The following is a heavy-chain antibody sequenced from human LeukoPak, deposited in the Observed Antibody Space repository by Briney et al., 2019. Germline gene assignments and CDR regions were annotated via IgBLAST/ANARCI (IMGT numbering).Heavy chain of an antibody. D-gene: IGHD2-2*01. CDR2: ISYDGSNK. J-gene: IGHJ4*02. CDR3: AKEFGYRSSTSCYELHY. V-gene: IGHV3-30*18. CDR1: GFTFSSYG. Sequence: PGGSLRLSCAASGFTFSSYGMHWVRQAPGKGLEWVAVISYDGSNKYYADSVKGRFTISRDNSKNTLYLQMNSLRAEDTAVYYCAKEFGYRSSTSCYELHYWGQGTLVTVSS.